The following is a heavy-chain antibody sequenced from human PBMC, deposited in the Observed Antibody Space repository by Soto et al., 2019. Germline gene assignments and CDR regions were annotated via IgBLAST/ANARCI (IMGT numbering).Heavy chain of an antibody. Sequence: PGGSLRLSCVTYGLTFTDYWMSWVRQAPGKGLEWVANIKQDESEKNYLDSVKGRFTISRDNAKNSLYLQMNSLRAEDTAVYYCARAGGSSPDYYYYYGMDVWGQGTTVTVSS. V-gene: IGHV3-7*01. D-gene: IGHD6-6*01. J-gene: IGHJ6*02. CDR2: IKQDESEK. CDR1: GLTFTDYW. CDR3: ARAGGSSPDYYYYYGMDV.